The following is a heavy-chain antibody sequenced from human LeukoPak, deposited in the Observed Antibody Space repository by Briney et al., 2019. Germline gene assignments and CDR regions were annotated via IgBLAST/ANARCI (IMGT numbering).Heavy chain of an antibody. V-gene: IGHV4-39*01. CDR1: GGSIGSSSYC. CDR3: ARTENYIPEDCFDP. CDR2: ICYSGST. D-gene: IGHD5-24*01. J-gene: IGHJ5*02. Sequence: SEALSLTCSVSGGSIGSSSYCWGWIRQPPGKGLEWIGTICYSGSTFYNPSLKSRVTLSVDTSKNQFSLKLSSVTAADTAVYYCARTENYIPEDCFDPWGQGTLVTVSS.